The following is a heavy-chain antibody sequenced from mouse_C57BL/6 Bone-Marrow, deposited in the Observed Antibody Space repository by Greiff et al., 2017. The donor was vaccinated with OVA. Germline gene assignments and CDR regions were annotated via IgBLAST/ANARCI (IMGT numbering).Heavy chain of an antibody. J-gene: IGHJ2*01. CDR3: ARRAEGWLYFDY. V-gene: IGHV8-12*01. Sequence: QVTLKECGPGILQSSQTLSLTCSFSGFSLSTSGMGVSWIRQPSGKGLEWLAHIYWDDDKRYNPSLKSRLTISKDTSRNQVFLKITSVDTADTATYYCARRAEGWLYFDYWGQGTTLTVSS. CDR2: IYWDDDK. D-gene: IGHD2-3*01. CDR1: GFSLSTSGMG.